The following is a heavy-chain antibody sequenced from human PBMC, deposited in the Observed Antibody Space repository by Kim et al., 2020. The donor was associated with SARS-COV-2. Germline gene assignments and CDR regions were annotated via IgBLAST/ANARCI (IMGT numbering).Heavy chain of an antibody. V-gene: IGHV4-59*09. J-gene: IGHJ4*02. CDR3: ARGAVGAIAFGY. D-gene: IGHD1-26*01. Sequence: NYTPSLKSRVPISVDRSKNQFSLKLSSVTAADTAVYYCARGAVGAIAFGYWGQGTLVTVSS.